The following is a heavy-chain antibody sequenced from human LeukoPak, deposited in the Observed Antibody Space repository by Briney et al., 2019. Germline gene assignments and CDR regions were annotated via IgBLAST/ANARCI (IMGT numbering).Heavy chain of an antibody. Sequence: SETLSLTCTVSGGSPNNYYWTWIRQAPGKGLEWIGYISDIGRTNYNPSLKSRVTISVDTSKNQFSLKLTSVTAAETAVYYGARNQLGSGWHSSAYWGQGTLVTVSS. D-gene: IGHD6-19*01. J-gene: IGHJ4*02. CDR1: GGSPNNYY. CDR2: ISDIGRT. V-gene: IGHV4-59*01. CDR3: ARNQLGSGWHSSAY.